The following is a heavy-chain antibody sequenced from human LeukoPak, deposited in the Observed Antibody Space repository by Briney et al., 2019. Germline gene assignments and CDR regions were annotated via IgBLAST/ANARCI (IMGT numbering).Heavy chain of an antibody. V-gene: IGHV3-20*04. D-gene: IGHD3-22*01. J-gene: IGHJ3*02. CDR2: INWNGGST. CDR1: GLTFDEYG. CDR3: ARGGGYYDSSGYHDAFDI. Sequence: PGGSLRLSCAASGLTFDEYGMSWVRQAPGKGLEWVSGINWNGGSTGYADSVKGRFTISRDNAKNTLYLQMNSLRAEDTALYYCARGGGYYDSSGYHDAFDIWGQGTMVTVSS.